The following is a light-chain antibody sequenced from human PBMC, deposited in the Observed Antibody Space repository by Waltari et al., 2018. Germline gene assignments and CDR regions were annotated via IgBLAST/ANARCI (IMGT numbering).Light chain of an antibody. CDR1: QGISSY. CDR3: QQVNSYPFT. V-gene: IGKV1-9*01. Sequence: IQLTQSPSSLSASVANRVTITCRASQGISSYLAWYQQKPGNAPKLLIYAVSTLLNGVPSRFSGGGFGTDFTLTISSLQPEDFATYYCQQVNSYPFTFGPGTTVDIK. J-gene: IGKJ3*01. CDR2: AVS.